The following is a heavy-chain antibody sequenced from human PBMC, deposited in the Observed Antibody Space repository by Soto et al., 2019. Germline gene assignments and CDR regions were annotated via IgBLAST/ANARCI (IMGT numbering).Heavy chain of an antibody. CDR1: GYSFTGYY. J-gene: IGHJ4*02. Sequence: HEHLVQSGAEVKRPGASLKVSCKASGYSFTGYYIHWVRQAPGQGLEWMGWINPDSGATNYAQNFQGRVTLTSDTSISTASMGLTSLTSDDTAVYYLARGHNATGGYPFPYFDSWGQGTLVIVSS. V-gene: IGHV1-2*02. CDR2: INPDSGAT. CDR3: ARGHNATGGYPFPYFDS. D-gene: IGHD2-8*02.